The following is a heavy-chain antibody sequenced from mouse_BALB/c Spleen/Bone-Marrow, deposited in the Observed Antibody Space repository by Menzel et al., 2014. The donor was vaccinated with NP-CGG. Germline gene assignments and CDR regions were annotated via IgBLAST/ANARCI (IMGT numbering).Heavy chain of an antibody. CDR1: GYTFTSYW. Sequence: QVQLKESGAELVKPGASVKLPCKASGYTFTSYWMHWVKQRPGQGLERIGEIDPSNGRTNYNETFKSKATLTVDKSSTTAYMQLSSLTSDDSAVYYCARYGNYDAMDYWGQGTSVTVSS. CDR2: IDPSNGRT. CDR3: ARYGNYDAMDY. V-gene: IGHV1S81*02. D-gene: IGHD2-1*01. J-gene: IGHJ4*01.